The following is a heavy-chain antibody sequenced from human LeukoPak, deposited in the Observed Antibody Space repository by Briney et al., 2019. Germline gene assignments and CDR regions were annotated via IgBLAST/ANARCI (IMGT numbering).Heavy chain of an antibody. Sequence: GGSLKLSCEASGYTFTSFAMSWVRQAPGKGLEWISAFSGSGGSTYYADSVKGRFTISRDNSKNTLYLQMNSLRAEDTAVYYCAKDLVQRLVQYYFDYWGQGTLVTVSS. J-gene: IGHJ4*02. CDR2: FSGSGGST. V-gene: IGHV3-23*01. D-gene: IGHD6-13*01. CDR3: AKDLVQRLVQYYFDY. CDR1: GYTFTSFA.